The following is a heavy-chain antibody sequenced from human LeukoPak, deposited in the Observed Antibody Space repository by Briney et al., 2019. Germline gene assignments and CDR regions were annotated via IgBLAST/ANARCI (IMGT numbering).Heavy chain of an antibody. V-gene: IGHV3-30*01. J-gene: IGHJ1*01. D-gene: IGHD3-16*01. CDR3: AKDLYTYSLQYFHH. Sequence: GGSLRLSCAASGFTFSDYAMHWVRQAPGKGLEWVAIISYDGSNKYFADSVKGRFTISRDNAKNSLYLQMNSLRPDDTALYYCAKDLYTYSLQYFHHWGQGTLVTVSS. CDR2: ISYDGSNK. CDR1: GFTFSDYA.